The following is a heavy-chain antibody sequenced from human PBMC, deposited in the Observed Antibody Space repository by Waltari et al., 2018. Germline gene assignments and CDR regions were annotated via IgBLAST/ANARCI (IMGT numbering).Heavy chain of an antibody. Sequence: EVQLVESGGGLVQPGGSLSPSCAPSGFTCSSYEMNWVRQAPGKGLEWVSYISRSGSSIYYADSVKGRFTISRDNAKNSLYLQMNSLRAEDTAVYYCASLGYGDYVAAFDIWGQGTMVTVSS. CDR3: ASLGYGDYVAAFDI. D-gene: IGHD4-17*01. CDR2: ISRSGSSI. V-gene: IGHV3-48*03. CDR1: GFTCSSYE. J-gene: IGHJ3*02.